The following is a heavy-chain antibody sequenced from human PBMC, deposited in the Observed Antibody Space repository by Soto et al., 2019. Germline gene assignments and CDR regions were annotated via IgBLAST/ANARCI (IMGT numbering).Heavy chain of an antibody. CDR1: GGPFDSTGYY. CDR2: IYYSGST. D-gene: IGHD1-1*01. J-gene: IGHJ4*02. CDR3: ATVPIVGTTPYYFYY. V-gene: IGHV4-39*01. Sequence: QLQLQESGPGLVKPSETLSLTCTVSGGPFDSTGYYWAWVRQPPGKGLEWLAYIYYSGSTYYNPSLKSRLTISVDTSRNQLALSLSSVTAADTAVYYCATVPIVGTTPYYFYYWGQGTLVTVSS.